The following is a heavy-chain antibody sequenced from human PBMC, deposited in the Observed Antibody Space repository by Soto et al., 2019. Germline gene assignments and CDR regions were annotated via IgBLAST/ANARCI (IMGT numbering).Heavy chain of an antibody. D-gene: IGHD6-6*01. Sequence: PGGSLRLSCAASGFTFSSYSMNWVRQAPGKGLEWVSSISSSSSYIYYADSVKGRFTISRDNAKNSLYLQMNSLRAEDTAVYYCARVLIAARPDYYYYYGMDVWGQGTTVTV. J-gene: IGHJ6*02. CDR1: GFTFSSYS. V-gene: IGHV3-21*01. CDR2: ISSSSSYI. CDR3: ARVLIAARPDYYYYYGMDV.